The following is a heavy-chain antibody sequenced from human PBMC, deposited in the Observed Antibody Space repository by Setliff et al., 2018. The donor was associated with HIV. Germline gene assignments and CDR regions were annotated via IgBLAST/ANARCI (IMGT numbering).Heavy chain of an antibody. J-gene: IGHJ3*02. CDR2: IYYSGST. CDR3: ARDRPSSSWYFNAFDI. D-gene: IGHD6-13*01. CDR1: GGSISTYC. V-gene: IGHV4-59*01. Sequence: SETLSLTCTVSGGSISTYCWSWIRQPPGKRLEWIGYIYYSGSTNYNPSLKSRVTISVDTSKNQFSLKLTSVTAADTAVYYCARDRPSSSWYFNAFDIWGQGTMVTVSS.